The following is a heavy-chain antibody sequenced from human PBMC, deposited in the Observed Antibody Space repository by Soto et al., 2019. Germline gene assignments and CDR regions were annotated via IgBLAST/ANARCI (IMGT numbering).Heavy chain of an antibody. CDR3: TRLAFGSTWYGFDY. V-gene: IGHV3-73*02. D-gene: IGHD6-13*01. CDR1: EFTFSGSA. J-gene: IGHJ4*02. Sequence: EVQLVESGGGLVQPGGSLKLSCAASEFTFSGSAIHWVRQASGKGMEWVGRIKNKPDNYATAYAAAVKDRFTISRDDSKNTAYLQMNSLRTEDTAVYYCTRLAFGSTWYGFDYWGQGTLVTVSS. CDR2: IKNKPDNYAT.